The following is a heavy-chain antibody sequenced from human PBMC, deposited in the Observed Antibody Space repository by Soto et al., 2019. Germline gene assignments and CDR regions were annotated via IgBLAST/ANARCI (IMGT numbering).Heavy chain of an antibody. CDR3: VREKVTMIVGFYYFDY. CDR1: GFTVSSKY. Sequence: GGSLRLSCAASGFTVSSKYMSWVRRAPGKGLEWVSVIYAGGNTHYADSVEGRFTISRDNSNNMLYLQMNSLRAEDTAVYYCVREKVTMIVGFYYFDYWGQGTRVTVSS. D-gene: IGHD3-22*01. V-gene: IGHV3-66*01. CDR2: IYAGGNT. J-gene: IGHJ4*02.